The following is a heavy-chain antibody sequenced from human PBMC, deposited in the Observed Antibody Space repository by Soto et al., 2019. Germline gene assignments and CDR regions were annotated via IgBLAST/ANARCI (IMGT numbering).Heavy chain of an antibody. CDR3: ATYFTGAGGRGH. Sequence: PSETLSLTCTVSGGSISSGDYYWSWIRQPPGKGLEWIGYIYYSGSTYYNPSLKSRVTISIDTSTKQVSLRLSSVTAADTAVYFCATYFTGAGGRGHWGQGTLVTVSS. V-gene: IGHV4-30-4*01. D-gene: IGHD2-8*02. J-gene: IGHJ4*02. CDR1: GGSISSGDYY. CDR2: IYYSGST.